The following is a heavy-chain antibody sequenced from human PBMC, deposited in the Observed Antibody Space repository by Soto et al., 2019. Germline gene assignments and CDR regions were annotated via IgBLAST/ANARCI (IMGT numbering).Heavy chain of an antibody. Sequence: QVQLQQWGAGLLKPSETLSLTCAVYGGSFSGYYWSWIRQPPGKGLEWIGEINHSGSTNYNPSLKSRVSISVDTSKNQFSLKLSSVTAADTAVYYCARGLRYYGSGSYFDFDYWGQGTLVTVSS. D-gene: IGHD3-10*01. J-gene: IGHJ4*02. CDR3: ARGLRYYGSGSYFDFDY. CDR2: INHSGST. CDR1: GGSFSGYY. V-gene: IGHV4-34*01.